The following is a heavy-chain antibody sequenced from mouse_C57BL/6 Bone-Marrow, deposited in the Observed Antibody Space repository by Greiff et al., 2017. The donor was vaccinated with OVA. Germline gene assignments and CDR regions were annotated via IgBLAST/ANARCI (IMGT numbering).Heavy chain of an antibody. V-gene: IGHV1-15*01. J-gene: IGHJ2*01. D-gene: IGHD2-5*01. CDR2: IDPETGGT. Sequence: QVQLQQSGAELVRPGASVTLSCKASGCTFTDYEMHWVKQTPVHGLEWIGAIDPETGGTAYNQKFKGKAILTADKSSSTAYMELRSLTSEDSAVYYCTYLYSNYNYWGQGTTLTVSS. CDR1: GCTFTDYE. CDR3: TYLYSNYNY.